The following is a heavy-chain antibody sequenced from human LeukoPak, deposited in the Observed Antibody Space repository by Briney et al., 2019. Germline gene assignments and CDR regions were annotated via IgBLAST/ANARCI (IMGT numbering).Heavy chain of an antibody. D-gene: IGHD2-21*01. J-gene: IGHJ2*01. V-gene: IGHV4-59*02. CDR1: GGSVSSYY. CDR3: AREANSPTARYWYFDL. CDR2: VYYSGST. Sequence: TLSLTCAVSGGSVSSYYWSWMRQPPGKGLEWIGYVYYSGSTNYNPALQSRVTISLDTSENQFSLKLSSVTAADTAVYYCAREANSPTARYWYFDLWGRGSQVTVSS.